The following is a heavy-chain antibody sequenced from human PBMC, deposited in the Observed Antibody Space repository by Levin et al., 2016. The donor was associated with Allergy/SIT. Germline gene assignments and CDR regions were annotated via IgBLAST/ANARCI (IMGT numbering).Heavy chain of an antibody. J-gene: IGHJ6*03. Sequence: GGSLRLSCAASGFTVSSNYMSWVRQAPGKGLEWVSVIYSGGSTYYADSVKGRFTISRDNSKNTLYLQMNSLRAEDTAVYYCARALYSVVPAASLLRSSYYYYYMDVWGKGTTVTVSS. CDR2: IYSGGST. CDR1: GFTVSSNY. D-gene: IGHD2-2*01. CDR3: ARALYSVVPAASLLRSSYYYYYMDV. V-gene: IGHV3-53*01.